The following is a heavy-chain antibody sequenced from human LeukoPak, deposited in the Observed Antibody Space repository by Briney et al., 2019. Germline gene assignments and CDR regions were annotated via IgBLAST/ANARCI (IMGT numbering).Heavy chain of an antibody. D-gene: IGHD6-13*01. Sequence: GGSLRLSCAASGFTFSNYAMSWVRQAPGKGLEWVSGISGSGGTTPYADSVKGRFTISRDNSKNTLYLHMNSLRAEDTAVYYCAKAGSSFIAAAGSDDYWGQGTLVTVPP. CDR3: AKAGSSFIAAAGSDDY. J-gene: IGHJ4*02. V-gene: IGHV3-23*01. CDR2: ISGSGGTT. CDR1: GFTFSNYA.